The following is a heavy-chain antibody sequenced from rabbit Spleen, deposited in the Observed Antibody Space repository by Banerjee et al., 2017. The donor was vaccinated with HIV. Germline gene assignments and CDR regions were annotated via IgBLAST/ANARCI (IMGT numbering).Heavy chain of an antibody. CDR2: IDTGSSGST. CDR3: ARTSVGGDYRYYGMDL. J-gene: IGHJ6*01. D-gene: IGHD1-1*01. CDR1: KFSFSTVHW. V-gene: IGHV1S40*01. Sequence: QSLEESGGDLVKPGASLTLTCTASKFSFSTVHWIYWVRQTPGKGLEWIGCIDTGSSGSTYYATWAKGRFTISKTSSTTVTLQMTSLTAADTATHFCARTSVGGDYRYYGMDLWGPGTLVTVS.